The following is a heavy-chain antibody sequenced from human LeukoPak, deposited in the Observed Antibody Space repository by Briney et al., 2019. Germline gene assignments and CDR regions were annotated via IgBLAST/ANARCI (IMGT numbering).Heavy chain of an antibody. CDR3: ARNVRSEGPPFYYYYMDV. CDR1: GYTFTSYD. Sequence: ASVKVSCKASGYTFTSYDINWVRQATGQGLEWMGWMNPNSGNTGYAQKFQGRVTITRNTSISTAYMELSSLRSEDTAVYYCARNVRSEGPPFYYYYMDVWGKGTTVTISS. CDR2: MNPNSGNT. V-gene: IGHV1-8*03. J-gene: IGHJ6*03.